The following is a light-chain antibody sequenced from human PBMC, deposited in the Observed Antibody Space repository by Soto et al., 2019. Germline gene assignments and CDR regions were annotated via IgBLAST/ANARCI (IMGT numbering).Light chain of an antibody. J-gene: IGLJ2*01. CDR2: RNN. CDR3: EAWDDSLSGVV. Sequence: QSVLTQPPSASGTPGQRVTISCSGSSSNIGSKYVYWYQQLPGTAPKLLIYRNNQRPSGVPDRFSGSTSGTSASLAISGLRSEDGADYYCEAWDDSLSGVVFGGGTKLTVL. CDR1: SSNIGSKY. V-gene: IGLV1-47*01.